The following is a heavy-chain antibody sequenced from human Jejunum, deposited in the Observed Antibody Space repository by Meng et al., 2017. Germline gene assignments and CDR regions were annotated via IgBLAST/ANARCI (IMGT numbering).Heavy chain of an antibody. V-gene: IGHV5-51*01. D-gene: IGHD3-9*01. CDR1: GYTFSSYW. CDR2: IFPGDSDT. J-gene: IGHJ4*02. Sequence: GGSLRLSCKSSGYTFSSYWIGWVRQMPGKGLEWMGIIFPGDSDTKYSPSFQGQVTISVDWSISTVYLQWSSLEASDTAMYYCARRHYDILTGYYGRGYFDHWGLGTLVTVSS. CDR3: ARRHYDILTGYYGRGYFDH.